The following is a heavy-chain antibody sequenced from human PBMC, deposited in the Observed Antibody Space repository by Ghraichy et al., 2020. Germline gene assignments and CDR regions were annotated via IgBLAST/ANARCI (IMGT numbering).Heavy chain of an antibody. CDR3: ARSLYHIVVVPATTYYYYYMDV. Sequence: SVKVSCKASGGTFSSYAISWVRQAPGQGLEWMGGIIPIFGTANYAQKFQGRVTITADESTSTAYMELSSLRSEDTAVYYCARSLYHIVVVPATTYYYYYMDVWGKGTTVSVSS. CDR2: IIPIFGTA. D-gene: IGHD2-2*01. J-gene: IGHJ6*03. V-gene: IGHV1-69*13. CDR1: GGTFSSYA.